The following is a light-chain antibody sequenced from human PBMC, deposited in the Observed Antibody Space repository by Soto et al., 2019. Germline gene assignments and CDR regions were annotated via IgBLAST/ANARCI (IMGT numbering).Light chain of an antibody. CDR1: QSISNW. V-gene: IGKV1-5*03. CDR2: QVS. Sequence: DIPMTQSPSTVSASVGDRVTITCRASQSISNWVAWYQQKPGKPPKVLIFQVSTLESGVPSRFSGSGSGTEFSLTISSLQPDDFATYYCQQNNSYSWTFGQGTKVEIK. J-gene: IGKJ1*01. CDR3: QQNNSYSWT.